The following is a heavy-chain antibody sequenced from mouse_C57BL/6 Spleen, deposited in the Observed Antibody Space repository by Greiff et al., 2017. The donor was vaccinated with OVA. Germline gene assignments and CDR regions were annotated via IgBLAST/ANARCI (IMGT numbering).Heavy chain of an antibody. CDR1: GFNITNTY. CDR2: IVPADGNT. Sequence: VQLQQSVAELVRPGASVTLSCTASGFNITNTYMHWVKQRPEQGLEWIGRIVPADGNTKYAPKFQGKATITADTSSNTAYLQLSSLTSEDTASYCCAMGWAGDVWGTGTTVTVSS. J-gene: IGHJ1*03. V-gene: IGHV14-3*01. CDR3: AMGWAGDV.